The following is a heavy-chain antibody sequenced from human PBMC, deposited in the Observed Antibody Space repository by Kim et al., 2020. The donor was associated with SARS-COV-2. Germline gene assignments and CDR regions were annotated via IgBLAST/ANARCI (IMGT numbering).Heavy chain of an antibody. V-gene: IGHV3-21*01. D-gene: IGHD3-16*01. Sequence: GGSLRLSCAASGFTFSSYSMNWVRQAPGKGLEWVSSISSSSSYIYYADSVKGRFTISRDNAKNSLYLQMNSLRAEDTAVYYCASWGVKGAFDIWGQGTMVTVSS. CDR3: ASWGVKGAFDI. CDR2: ISSSSSYI. CDR1: GFTFSSYS. J-gene: IGHJ3*02.